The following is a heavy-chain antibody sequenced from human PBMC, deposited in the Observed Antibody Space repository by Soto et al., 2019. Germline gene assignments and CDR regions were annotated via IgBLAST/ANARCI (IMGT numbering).Heavy chain of an antibody. CDR1: GYTLTELS. CDR3: ATVTGTIFGVVSDYYYYGMDV. J-gene: IGHJ6*02. CDR2: FDPEDGET. V-gene: IGHV1-24*01. D-gene: IGHD3-3*01. Sequence: GASVKVSCKVSGYTLTELSMHWVRQAPGKGLEWMGGFDPEDGETIYAQKFQGRVTMTEDTSTDTAYMELSSLRSEDTAVYYCATVTGTIFGVVSDYYYYGMDVWGQGTTVTVSS.